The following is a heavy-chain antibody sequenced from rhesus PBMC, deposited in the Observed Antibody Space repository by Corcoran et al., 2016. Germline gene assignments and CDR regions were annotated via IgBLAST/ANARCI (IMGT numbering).Heavy chain of an antibody. D-gene: IGHD3-34*01. Sequence: QVQLVQSGAEVKKPGSSVKVSCKASGYTFTDYYMHWVRQAPRQGLVWMGWINPYNGNTKYAQKFQGRVTMTRDTSTSTAYMELSSLRSEDTAVYYCASSDWGDYADWYFDLWGPGTPITISS. V-gene: IGHV1S2*01. CDR3: ASSDWGDYADWYFDL. CDR2: INPYNGNT. CDR1: GYTFTDYY. J-gene: IGHJ2*01.